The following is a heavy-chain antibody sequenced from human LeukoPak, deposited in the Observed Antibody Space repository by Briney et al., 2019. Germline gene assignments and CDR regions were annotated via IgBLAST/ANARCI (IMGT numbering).Heavy chain of an antibody. CDR3: ASLVLLWLGESELAAGHVDKDV. Sequence: GGSLRLSCAASGFTFSSYWMSWVRQAPGKGLEWVANIKQDGSEKYYVDSVKGRFTISRDNAKNSLYLQMNRLRAEDTAVYYCASLVLLWLGESELAAGHVDKDVWGKGTTVTVSS. J-gene: IGHJ6*03. V-gene: IGHV3-7*01. D-gene: IGHD3-10*01. CDR2: IKQDGSEK. CDR1: GFTFSSYW.